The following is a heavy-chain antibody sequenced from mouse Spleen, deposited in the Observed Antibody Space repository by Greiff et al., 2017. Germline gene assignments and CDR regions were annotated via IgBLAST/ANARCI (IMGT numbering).Heavy chain of an antibody. Sequence: QVQLKQPGAELVKPGASVKLSCKASGYTFTSYWMQWVKQRPGQGLEWIGEIDPSDSYTNYNQKFKGKATLTVDTSSSTAYMQLSSLTSEDSAVYYCASGNYYAMDYWGQGTSVTVSS. J-gene: IGHJ4*01. CDR2: IDPSDSYT. V-gene: IGHV1-50*01. CDR1: GYTFTSYW. D-gene: IGHD2-1*01. CDR3: ASGNYYAMDY.